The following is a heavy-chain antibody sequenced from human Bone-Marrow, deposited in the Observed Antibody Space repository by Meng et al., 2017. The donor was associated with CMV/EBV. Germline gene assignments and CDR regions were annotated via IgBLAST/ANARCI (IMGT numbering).Heavy chain of an antibody. D-gene: IGHD2-2*01. V-gene: IGHV3-74*01. CDR1: GVTFSRYW. CDR2: INSDGSST. CDR3: ARYCSSTSCQSLFDL. Sequence: SGVTFSRYWMNWVRQAPGKGLVWVSRINSDGSSTSYADSVKGRFTISRDNAKNTLYLQMNSLRAEDTAVYYCARYCSSTSCQSLFDLWGRGTLVTVSS. J-gene: IGHJ2*01.